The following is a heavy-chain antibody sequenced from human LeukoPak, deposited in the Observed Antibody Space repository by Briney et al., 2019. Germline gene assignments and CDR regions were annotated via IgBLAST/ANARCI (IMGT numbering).Heavy chain of an antibody. CDR2: IKEDGSEI. CDR1: KFFFSKYW. Sequence: GGSLRLSCAVSKFFFSKYWISWVRQAPGKGLEWVPDIKEDGSEIYYVDSVKGRFTISRQNAKSSLFLQMNSLRAEDTAVYYCARHRSGGSQDDAFDIWGQGTMVTVSS. J-gene: IGHJ3*02. D-gene: IGHD2-15*01. V-gene: IGHV3-7*01. CDR3: ARHRSGGSQDDAFDI.